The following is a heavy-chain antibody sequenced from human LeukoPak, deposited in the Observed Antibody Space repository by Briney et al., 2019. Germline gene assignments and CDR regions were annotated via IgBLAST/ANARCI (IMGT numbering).Heavy chain of an antibody. J-gene: IGHJ5*02. CDR1: GGSISSSNW. D-gene: IGHD6-25*01. V-gene: IGHV4-4*02. CDR3: ARASAAMWFDP. Sequence: KPSGTLSLTCAVSGGSISSSNWWSWVRQPPGKGLEWIGEIYHSGSTNYNPSLQSRVTISVDKSKNQFSLKLSSVTAADTAVYYCARASAAMWFDPWGQGTLVTVSS. CDR2: IYHSGST.